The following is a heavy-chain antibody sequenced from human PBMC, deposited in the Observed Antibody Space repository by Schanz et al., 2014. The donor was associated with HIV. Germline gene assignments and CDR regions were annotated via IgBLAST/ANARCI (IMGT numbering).Heavy chain of an antibody. D-gene: IGHD6-6*01. Sequence: QVQLVQSGAEVKMPGSSVKVSCKASGGTFSNYAMTWVRQAPGQGLEWMGGIIPLFGATNYAPKFQDRVTIIADEAASTAYMELNSLRSEDTAVYYCARFRTSSSSFYFYYYGLDVWGQGTTVAVS. CDR3: ARFRTSSSSFYFYYYGLDV. CDR1: GGTFSNYA. CDR2: IIPLFGAT. V-gene: IGHV1-69*01. J-gene: IGHJ6*02.